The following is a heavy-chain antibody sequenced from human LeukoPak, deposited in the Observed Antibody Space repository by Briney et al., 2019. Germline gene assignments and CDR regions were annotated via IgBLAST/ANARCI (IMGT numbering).Heavy chain of an antibody. D-gene: IGHD3-9*01. CDR2: INPNSGGT. V-gene: IGHV1-2*02. J-gene: IGHJ3*02. CDR3: ARGAGLRYLGFDAFDI. Sequence: ASVKVSCKASGYTFTGYYMHWVRQAPGQGLEWMGWINPNSGGTNYAQKFQGRVTMTRDTSISTAYMELSRLRSDDTAVYYCARGAGLRYLGFDAFDIWGQGTMVTVSS. CDR1: GYTFTGYY.